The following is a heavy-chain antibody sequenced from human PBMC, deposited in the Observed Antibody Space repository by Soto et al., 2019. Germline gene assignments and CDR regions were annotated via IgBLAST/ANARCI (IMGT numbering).Heavy chain of an antibody. J-gene: IGHJ3*02. CDR3: ARAAWVVRVDRGAFDM. D-gene: IGHD6-19*01. V-gene: IGHV3-33*01. CDR2: IWYDGSNK. Sequence: QVQLVESGGGVVQPGRSLRLSCAASGFTFSSYGMHWVRQAPGKGLEWVAVIWYDGSNKYYADSVKGRFTISRDNSKNTLYLQMNSLRAEDTDVYYCARAAWVVRVDRGAFDMWGQGTIVTVSS. CDR1: GFTFSSYG.